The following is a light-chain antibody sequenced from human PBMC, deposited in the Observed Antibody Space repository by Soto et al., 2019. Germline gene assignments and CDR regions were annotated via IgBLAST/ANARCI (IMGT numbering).Light chain of an antibody. CDR1: SSDVGDYNY. CDR3: SSYTSSGTWV. V-gene: IGLV2-14*01. Sequence: QSALTQPASVSGSPGQSITISCTGTSSDVGDYNYVSWYQHHPGKAPKLVIYDASDRPSGISKRFSGSKSGNTASLTISGLQAEDEADYYCSSYTSSGTWVFGGGTKLTV. CDR2: DAS. J-gene: IGLJ3*02.